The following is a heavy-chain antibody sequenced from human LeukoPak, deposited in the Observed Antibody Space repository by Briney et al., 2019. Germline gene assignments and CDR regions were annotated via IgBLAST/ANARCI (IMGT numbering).Heavy chain of an antibody. CDR2: VSTGSNYI. D-gene: IGHD1-26*01. V-gene: IGHV3-21*01. J-gene: IGHJ6*02. Sequence: PGGSLRLSCTASGFTFSSYSLNWVRQAPGKGLEWVSSVSTGSNYIYYADSVKGRFTISRDNDKNSLYLQMNSLRVEDTAVYYCARALFVGAFYGMDVWGQGTTVTVSS. CDR3: ARALFVGAFYGMDV. CDR1: GFTFSSYS.